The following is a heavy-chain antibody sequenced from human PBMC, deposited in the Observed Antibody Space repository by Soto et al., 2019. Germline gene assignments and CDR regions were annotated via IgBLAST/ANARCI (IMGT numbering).Heavy chain of an antibody. V-gene: IGHV3-23*01. CDR3: ARRGSGSYYDY. CDR1: GFTFSSYA. CDR2: ISGSGGIT. J-gene: IGHJ4*02. D-gene: IGHD1-26*01. Sequence: EVQLLESGGGLVQPGGSLRLSCAASGFTFSSYAMRWVRQAPVKGLEWVSAISGSGGITYYADSVKGRFTISRDNSKNTLYLQMTSLRAEDTAVYYCARRGSGSYYDYWGQGTLVTVSS.